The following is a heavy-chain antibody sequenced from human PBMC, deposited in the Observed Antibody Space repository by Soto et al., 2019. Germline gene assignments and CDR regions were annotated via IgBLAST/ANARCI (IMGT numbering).Heavy chain of an antibody. CDR2: INPGGGRT. CDR1: GYIFSSHC. V-gene: IGHV1-46*01. D-gene: IGHD3-22*01. J-gene: IGHJ4*02. CDR3: ARSSTNYYDSSGVPGVDY. Sequence: ASVKVSCKASGYIFSSHCIYWVRQAPGQGLQWMGIINPGGGRTAYAQKFQGRVTLTRDMSTSTAYMELSSLRSEDTAVYYCARSSTNYYDSSGVPGVDYWGQGTLVTVSS.